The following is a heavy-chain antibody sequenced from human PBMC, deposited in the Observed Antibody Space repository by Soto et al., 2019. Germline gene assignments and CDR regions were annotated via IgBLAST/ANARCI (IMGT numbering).Heavy chain of an antibody. CDR2: IRSKASGGTT. J-gene: IGHJ4*02. D-gene: IGHD3-10*01. CDR3: TRASITGNYGLY. V-gene: IGHV3-49*04. CDR1: GITYGDYA. Sequence: SLRLSCAASGITYGDYAMRWVRQAPGKWLEWVGFIRSKASGGTTEYAASVKGSFTISRDDSKSIAYLQINSLKTEDTAVYYCTRASITGNYGLYWGQGXLVTVS.